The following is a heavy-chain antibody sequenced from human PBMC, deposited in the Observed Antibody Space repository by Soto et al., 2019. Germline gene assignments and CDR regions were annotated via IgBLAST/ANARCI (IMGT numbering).Heavy chain of an antibody. CDR1: GYTFSTYG. D-gene: IGHD6-13*01. Sequence: ASVKVSCKASGYTFSTYGFSWVRQAPGQGLEWMGLINSGGGSTNYAQKFQGWVTMTRDTSISTAYMELSRLRSDDTAVYYCARERIAAAGTGRVAYAFDIWGQGTMVTVSS. CDR2: INSGGGST. V-gene: IGHV1-2*04. J-gene: IGHJ3*02. CDR3: ARERIAAAGTGRVAYAFDI.